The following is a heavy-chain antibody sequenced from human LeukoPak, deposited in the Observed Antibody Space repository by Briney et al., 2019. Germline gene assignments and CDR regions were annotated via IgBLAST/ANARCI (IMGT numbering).Heavy chain of an antibody. D-gene: IGHD1-26*01. CDR2: INSAGSSS. CDR3: ARGDTLPGGLDP. Sequence: GGSLRLSCAASGLTSSSYWMHWVRQAPGKGLLWVSRINSAGSSSIYADAVKGRFTISRDNAKNTLYLQMNSLRAEDTAVYYCARGDTLPGGLDPWGQGTLVTVSS. J-gene: IGHJ5*02. V-gene: IGHV3-74*01. CDR1: GLTSSSYW.